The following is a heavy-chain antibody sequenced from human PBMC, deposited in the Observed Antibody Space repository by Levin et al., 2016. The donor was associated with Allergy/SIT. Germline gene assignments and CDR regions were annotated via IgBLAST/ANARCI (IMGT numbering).Heavy chain of an antibody. J-gene: IGHJ6*02. V-gene: IGHV5-10-1*01. CDR2: IDPSDSYT. D-gene: IGHD2-2*02. Sequence: VRQMPGKGLEWMGRIDPSDSYTNYSPSFQGHVTISADKSISTAYLQWSSLKASDTAMYYCASMLVPAAIPYYYYGMDVWGQGTTVTVSS. CDR3: ASMLVPAAIPYYYYGMDV.